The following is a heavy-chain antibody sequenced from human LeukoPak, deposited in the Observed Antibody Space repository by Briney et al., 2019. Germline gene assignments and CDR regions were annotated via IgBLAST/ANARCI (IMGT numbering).Heavy chain of an antibody. Sequence: GGSLRLSCAASGSTFSSYGMTWVRQAPGKGLEWVSATSDSGGSTNYADSVKGRFTISRDNSKNTLYLQMNSLRAEDTAVYYCAKDSTGDHWYFDLWGRGTLVTVSS. D-gene: IGHD7-27*01. CDR3: AKDSTGDHWYFDL. J-gene: IGHJ2*01. CDR2: TSDSGGST. CDR1: GSTFSSYG. V-gene: IGHV3-23*01.